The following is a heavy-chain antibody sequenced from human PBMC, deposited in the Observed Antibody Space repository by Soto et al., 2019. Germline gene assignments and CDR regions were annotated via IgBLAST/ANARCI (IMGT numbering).Heavy chain of an antibody. CDR2: IIPIFGTA. CDR3: ARDGRFSGGSSNDGMDV. D-gene: IGHD2-15*01. J-gene: IGHJ6*02. CDR1: GGTFSSYA. Sequence: SVKVSCKASGGTFSSYAISWVRQAPGQGLEWMGGIIPIFGTANYAQKFQGRVTITADESTSTAYMELSSLRSEDTVVYYCARDGRFSGGSSNDGMDVWGQGTTVTVSS. V-gene: IGHV1-69*13.